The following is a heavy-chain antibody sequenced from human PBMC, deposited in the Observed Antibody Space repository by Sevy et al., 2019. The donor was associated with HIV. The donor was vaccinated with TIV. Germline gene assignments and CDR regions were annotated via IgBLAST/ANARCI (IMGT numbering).Heavy chain of an antibody. Sequence: SETLSLTCTVSGGSISSSDNYWGWIRQPPGKGLDWIASSYYSGSTYYNPSLKSRVTISVATSKNQFSLKLRSVTAADTAVYNWARRRVEDYYGSGTPPLVNGPFDIWGQGTMVTVSS. CDR2: SYYSGST. CDR3: ARRRVEDYYGSGTPPLVNGPFDI. D-gene: IGHD3-10*01. V-gene: IGHV4-39*01. CDR1: GGSISSSDNY. J-gene: IGHJ3*02.